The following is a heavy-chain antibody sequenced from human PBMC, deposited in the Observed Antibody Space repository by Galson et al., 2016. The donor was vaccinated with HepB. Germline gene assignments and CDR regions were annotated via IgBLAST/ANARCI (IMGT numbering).Heavy chain of an antibody. CDR3: ARDDNYVWGTYRYTRTVPQYYFDY. J-gene: IGHJ4*02. CDR1: GFTFSSYA. Sequence: SLRLSCAASGFTFSSYAMHWVRQAPGKGLEWVAVISFDGSNNFYEDSVKGRFTISRHNSQNTLYLQMNSLRAEDTAVYYCARDDNYVWGTYRYTRTVPQYYFDYVGQGTLVTVSS. D-gene: IGHD3-16*02. CDR2: ISFDGSNN. V-gene: IGHV3-30-3*01.